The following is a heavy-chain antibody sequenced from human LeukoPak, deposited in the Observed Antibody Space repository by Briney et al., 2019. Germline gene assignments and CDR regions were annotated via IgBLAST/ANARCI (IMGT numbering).Heavy chain of an antibody. Sequence: GGSLRLSCAASGFTFSSYAMHWVRQAPGKGPEWVAVISYDGSNKYYADSVKGRFTISRDNSKNTLYLQMNSLRAEDTAVYYCARDGYYYDSDAFDIWGQGTMVTVSS. D-gene: IGHD3-22*01. V-gene: IGHV3-30-3*01. J-gene: IGHJ3*02. CDR1: GFTFSSYA. CDR2: ISYDGSNK. CDR3: ARDGYYYDSDAFDI.